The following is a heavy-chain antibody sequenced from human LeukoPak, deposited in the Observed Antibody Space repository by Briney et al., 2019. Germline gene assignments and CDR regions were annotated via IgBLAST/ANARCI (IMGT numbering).Heavy chain of an antibody. Sequence: SEPLSLTCTVSGGSISSYYWSWIRQPPGKGLEWIGYIYYSGSTNYNPSLKSRVTISVDTSKNQFSLKLSSVTAADTAVYYCARVPMTTAPYFDYWGQGTLVTVSS. D-gene: IGHD4-17*01. V-gene: IGHV4-59*01. J-gene: IGHJ4*02. CDR3: ARVPMTTAPYFDY. CDR1: GGSISSYY. CDR2: IYYSGST.